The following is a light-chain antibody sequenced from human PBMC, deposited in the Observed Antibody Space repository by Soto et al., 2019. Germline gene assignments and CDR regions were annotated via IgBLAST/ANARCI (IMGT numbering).Light chain of an antibody. CDR1: SSDVGGYSY. CDR3: CSYAGSYTLL. V-gene: IGLV2-11*01. CDR2: DVI. J-gene: IGLJ3*02. Sequence: QSALTQPRSVSGSPGQSVTISCTRTSSDVGGYSYVSWYQQHPGKAPKLMIYDVIKRPSGVPDRFSGSKSGNTASLTISGLQADDEADYYCCSYAGSYTLLFGGGTKLTVL.